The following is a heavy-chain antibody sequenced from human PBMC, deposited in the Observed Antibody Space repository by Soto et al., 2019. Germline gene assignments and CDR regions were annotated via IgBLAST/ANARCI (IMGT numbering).Heavy chain of an antibody. D-gene: IGHD2-21*02. CDR3: ARDEAYCGGDCYSAIGLFDY. CDR1: VFTFSDYY. Sequence: GGSLRLSCAASVFTFSDYYMSWIRQAPGKGLEWASYISSSGSTIYYADSVKGRFTISRDNAKNSLYLQMNSLRAEDTAVYYCARDEAYCGGDCYSAIGLFDYWGQGTLVTVSS. J-gene: IGHJ4*02. CDR2: ISSSGSTI. V-gene: IGHV3-11*01.